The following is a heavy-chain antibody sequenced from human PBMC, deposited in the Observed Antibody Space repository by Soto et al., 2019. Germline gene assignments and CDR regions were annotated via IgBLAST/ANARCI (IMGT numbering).Heavy chain of an antibody. Sequence: QITLKESGPTLVKPTQTLTLTCTFSGFSLSTNGVGVGWIRQPPGKALGWLALVYWDDDKRYSPSLKSRLTVTKDTSKNQVVLTMTNMDPVDTATYYCAHRRYPDHGDVSWGQGTLVTVSS. CDR1: GFSLSTNGVG. V-gene: IGHV2-5*02. CDR2: VYWDDDK. CDR3: AHRRYPDHGDVS. D-gene: IGHD4-17*01. J-gene: IGHJ5*02.